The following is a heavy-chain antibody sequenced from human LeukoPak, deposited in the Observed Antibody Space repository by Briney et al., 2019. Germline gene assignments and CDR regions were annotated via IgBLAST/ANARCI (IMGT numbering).Heavy chain of an antibody. CDR1: GFTFSSYS. CDR3: AKVGGSGYYSY. Sequence: GGSLRLSCAASGFTFSSYSMNWVRQAPGKGLEWVSAISGSGGSTYYADSVKGRFTISRDNSKNTLYLQMNSLRAEDTAVYYCAKVGGSGYYSYWGQGTLVTVSS. D-gene: IGHD3-22*01. J-gene: IGHJ4*02. CDR2: ISGSGGST. V-gene: IGHV3-23*01.